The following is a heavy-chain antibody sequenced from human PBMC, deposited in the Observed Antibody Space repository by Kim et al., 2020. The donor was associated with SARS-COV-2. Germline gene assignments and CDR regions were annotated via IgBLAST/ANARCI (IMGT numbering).Heavy chain of an antibody. CDR1: GGSISSYY. V-gene: IGHV4-59*01. D-gene: IGHD3-3*01. Sequence: SETLSLTCTVSGGSISSYYWSWIRQPPGKGLEWIGYIYYSGSTNYNPSLKSRVTISVDTSKNQFSLKLSSVTAADTAVYYCARSYYDFWTVGWFDPWGQGTLVTVSS. J-gene: IGHJ5*02. CDR2: IYYSGST. CDR3: ARSYYDFWTVGWFDP.